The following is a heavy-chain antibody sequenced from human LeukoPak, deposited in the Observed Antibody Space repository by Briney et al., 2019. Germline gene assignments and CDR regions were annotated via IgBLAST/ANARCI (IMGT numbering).Heavy chain of an antibody. J-gene: IGHJ3*01. Sequence: GGSLRLSCAASGFTFSSYSMNWVRQAPGKGLEWVSAINGGGDATEYTDSVKGRFTISRDNSKNTLYLQMNSLRPEDTAVYYCARCTASCYANAFDVWGQGTLLTVSS. CDR1: GFTFSSYS. V-gene: IGHV3-23*01. D-gene: IGHD2-2*01. CDR2: INGGGDAT. CDR3: ARCTASCYANAFDV.